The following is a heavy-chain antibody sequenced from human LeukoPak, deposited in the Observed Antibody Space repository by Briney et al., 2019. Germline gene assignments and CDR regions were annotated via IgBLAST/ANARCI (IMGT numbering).Heavy chain of an antibody. CDR2: IYYSGST. CDR3: ARGTYYFDY. J-gene: IGHJ4*02. Sequence: SETLSLTCTVSGGSISSSNYYWGWIRQPPGKGLEWIGSIYYSGSTYYNPSLKSRVTISVDTSKNQFSLKLNSVTAADTAVYYCARGTYYFDYWGQGTLVTVSS. V-gene: IGHV4-39*07. CDR1: GGSISSSNYY.